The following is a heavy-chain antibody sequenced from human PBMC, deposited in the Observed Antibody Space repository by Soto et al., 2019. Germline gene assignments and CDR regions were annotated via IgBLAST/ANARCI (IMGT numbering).Heavy chain of an antibody. J-gene: IGHJ4*02. CDR3: AHRRLDGWYSDLDF. Sequence: QITLKESGPALVKPTQTLTLTCSVSGFSLSTNGVGVTWIRQPSGKALEWLALIYWDDDKRYSPSLKSRLTVTRDASKNQVVLTLTNMAPVDTGTYYCAHRRLDGWYSDLDFWGQGTLVTVSS. CDR1: GFSLSTNGVG. CDR2: IYWDDDK. D-gene: IGHD6-19*01. V-gene: IGHV2-5*02.